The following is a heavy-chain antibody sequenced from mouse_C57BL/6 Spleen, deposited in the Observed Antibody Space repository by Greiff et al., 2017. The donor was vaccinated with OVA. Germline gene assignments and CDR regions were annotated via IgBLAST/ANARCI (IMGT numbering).Heavy chain of an antibody. CDR3: AREKFYAMDY. J-gene: IGHJ4*01. Sequence: EVKVVESGGGLVKPGGSLKLSCAASGFTFSSYAMSWVRQTPEKRLEWVATISDGGSYTYYPDNVKGRFTISRDNAKNNLYLQMSHLTSEDTAMYYCAREKFYAMDYWGQGTSVTVSS. V-gene: IGHV5-4*01. CDR2: ISDGGSYT. CDR1: GFTFSSYA.